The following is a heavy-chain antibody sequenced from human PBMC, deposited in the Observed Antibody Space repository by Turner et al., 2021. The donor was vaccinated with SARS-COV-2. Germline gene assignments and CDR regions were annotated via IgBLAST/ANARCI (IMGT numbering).Heavy chain of an antibody. V-gene: IGHV4-39*01. CDR1: GGSIRSVSYY. CDR3: ARRLLSPLGGMDV. Sequence: QLQLQESGPGLVKPSETLSLTCTVAGGSIRSVSYYWGWIRQPPGKGLEWIWNVDYSGPTYYNPSLKSRVTISVDTSKNQFSLKLTSVTAADTAVYYCARRLLSPLGGMDVWGQGTTVTVSS. CDR2: VDYSGPT. J-gene: IGHJ6*02. D-gene: IGHD3-10*01.